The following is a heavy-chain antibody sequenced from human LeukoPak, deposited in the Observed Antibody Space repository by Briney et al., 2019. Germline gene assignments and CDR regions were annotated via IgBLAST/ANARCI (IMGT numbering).Heavy chain of an antibody. Sequence: GGSLRLSCAASGFTFSSYGMHWVRQAPGKGLEGVAFIRYDGSNKYYADSVKGRFTISRDNSKNTLYLQMNSLRAEDTAVYYCASAGRVDYGDYDFYFDYWGQGTLVTVSS. CDR2: IRYDGSNK. CDR1: GFTFSSYG. CDR3: ASAGRVDYGDYDFYFDY. J-gene: IGHJ4*02. D-gene: IGHD4-17*01. V-gene: IGHV3-30*02.